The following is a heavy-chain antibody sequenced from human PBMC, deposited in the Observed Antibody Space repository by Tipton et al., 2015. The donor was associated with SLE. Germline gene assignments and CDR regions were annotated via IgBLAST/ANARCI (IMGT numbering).Heavy chain of an antibody. Sequence: SLRLSCAASGFTFSSYAMHWVRQAPGKGLEWVAVISYDGSNKYYADSVKGRFTISRDNSKNTLYLQMNSLRAEDTAVYYCARSIVVVIVTTGMDVWGKGTTFTVSS. CDR1: GFTFSSYA. CDR3: ARSIVVVIVTTGMDV. J-gene: IGHJ6*03. V-gene: IGHV3-30*04. CDR2: ISYDGSNK. D-gene: IGHD2-21*01.